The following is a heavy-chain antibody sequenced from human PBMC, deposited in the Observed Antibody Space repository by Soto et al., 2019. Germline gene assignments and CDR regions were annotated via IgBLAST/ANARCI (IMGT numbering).Heavy chain of an antibody. CDR1: GFTFSGSP. CDR3: ARDYYRFNSGYGFSMDV. D-gene: IGHD5-12*01. J-gene: IGHJ6*02. Sequence: PGGSLRLSCAASGFTFSGSPMHWVRQASGKGLEWVGRIRSKTDSYATAYAASVKGRFTISRDNSKNTLYLQMNSLRAEDTAVYYCARDYYRFNSGYGFSMDVWGQGTTVTVSS. V-gene: IGHV3-73*01. CDR2: IRSKTDSYAT.